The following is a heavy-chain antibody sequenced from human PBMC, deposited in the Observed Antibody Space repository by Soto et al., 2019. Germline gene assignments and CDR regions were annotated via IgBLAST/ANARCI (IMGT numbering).Heavy chain of an antibody. CDR2: ISGSGGST. J-gene: IGHJ4*02. Sequence: RGSLRLSCAASRLSFRIYAMSWVRQAPGKGLEWVSTISGSGGSTYYADSVKGRFTISRDNSKNTLYLQMNSLRAEDTAVYHCAKMGGYSQWYNFDSWGQGT. CDR3: AKMGGYSQWYNFDS. CDR1: RLSFRIYA. V-gene: IGHV3-23*01. D-gene: IGHD1-20*01.